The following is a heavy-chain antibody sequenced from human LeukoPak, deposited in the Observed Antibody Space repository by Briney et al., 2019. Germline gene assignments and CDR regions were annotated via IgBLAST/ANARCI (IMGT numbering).Heavy chain of an antibody. J-gene: IGHJ4*02. D-gene: IGHD3-16*01. CDR1: GGSISTFY. Sequence: SETLSLTCTVSGGSISTFYWGWIRQPPGKGLEWIGYIYYTGSTNYNPSLKSRVTMSVDTSKNQFSLRLSSVTAADTAVYYCARPDDYVWGSYLLWGQGTLVTVSS. V-gene: IGHV4-59*08. CDR3: ARPDDYVWGSYLL. CDR2: IYYTGST.